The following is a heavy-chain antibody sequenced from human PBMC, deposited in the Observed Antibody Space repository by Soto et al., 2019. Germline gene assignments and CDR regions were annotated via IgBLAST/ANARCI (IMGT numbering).Heavy chain of an antibody. CDR3: TVPFYMVRGVTPPSNWFDP. V-gene: IGHV3-49*03. J-gene: IGHJ5*02. CDR1: GFTFGDYA. Sequence: GVLRLSCTASGFTFGDYAMSWFRQAPGKGLEWVGFIRSKAYGGTTEYAASVKGRFTISRDDSKSIAYLQMNSLKTEDTAVYYCTVPFYMVRGVTPPSNWFDPWGQGTLVTVSS. CDR2: IRSKAYGGTT. D-gene: IGHD3-10*01.